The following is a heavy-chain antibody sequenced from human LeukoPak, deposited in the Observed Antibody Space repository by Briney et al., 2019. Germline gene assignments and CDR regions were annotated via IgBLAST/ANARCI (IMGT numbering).Heavy chain of an antibody. V-gene: IGHV3-33*08. J-gene: IGHJ4*02. Sequence: GGSLRLSCAASGFDFSNYWMYWVRQAPGKGLEWVAVIWYDGSNKYYADSVKGRFTISRDNSKNTLFLQMNSLRAEDTAVYYCAREGSSGEHDYWGQGTLVTVSS. CDR2: IWYDGSNK. CDR3: AREGSSGEHDY. D-gene: IGHD3-22*01. CDR1: GFDFSNYW.